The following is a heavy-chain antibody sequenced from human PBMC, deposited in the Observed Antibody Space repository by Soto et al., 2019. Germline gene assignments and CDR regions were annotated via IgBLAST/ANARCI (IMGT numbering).Heavy chain of an antibody. Sequence: PVGSLRLSCAASGFTFSSYGMHWVRQAPGKGLEWVAVISYNGSNKYYADSVKGRFTISRDNSKNTLYLQMNSLRAEDTAVYYCAKDGRLYYYYGMDVWGQGTTVTVSS. CDR1: GFTFSSYG. J-gene: IGHJ6*02. CDR2: ISYNGSNK. CDR3: AKDGRLYYYYGMDV. V-gene: IGHV3-30*18.